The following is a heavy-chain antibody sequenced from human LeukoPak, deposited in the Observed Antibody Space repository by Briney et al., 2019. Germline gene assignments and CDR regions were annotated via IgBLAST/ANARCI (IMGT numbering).Heavy chain of an antibody. CDR2: ISGSGGST. CDR1: GFSFSTYS. J-gene: IGHJ1*01. V-gene: IGHV3-23*01. CDR3: AKDGPRSYYYYFQH. D-gene: IGHD1-26*01. Sequence: GGSLRLSCAASGFSFSTYSMNWVRQAPGKGLEWVSAISGSGGSTYYADSVKGRFTISRDNSKNTPYLQMNSLRAEDTAVYYCAKDGPRSYYYYFQHWGQGTLVTVSS.